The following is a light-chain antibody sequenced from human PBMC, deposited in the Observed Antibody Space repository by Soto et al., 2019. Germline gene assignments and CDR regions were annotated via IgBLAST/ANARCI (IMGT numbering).Light chain of an antibody. CDR1: QSISSW. CDR3: QEHNIHSWLT. V-gene: IGKV1-5*03. CDR2: TAS. J-gene: IGKJ4*01. Sequence: DIQMTQSPSTLSASVGDRVTITCRASQSISSWLAWYQQKPGKAPKLLIYTASNLKSGVRSRFSGSGSGPKFTRSVSSLLPDDFRALHCQEHNIHSWLTCGGGTKVEIK.